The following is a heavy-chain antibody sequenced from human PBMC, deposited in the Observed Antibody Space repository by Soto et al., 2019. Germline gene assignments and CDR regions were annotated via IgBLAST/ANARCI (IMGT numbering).Heavy chain of an antibody. CDR3: AKGYDFWSGYYDINFDY. CDR1: GFTFSSYG. J-gene: IGHJ4*02. CDR2: ISYDGSNK. Sequence: GGSLRLSCAASGFTFSSYGMHWVRQAPGKGLEWVAVISYDGSNKYYADSVKGRFTISRDNSKNTLYLQMNSLRAEDTAVYYCAKGYDFWSGYYDINFDYWGQGTLVTVSS. D-gene: IGHD3-3*01. V-gene: IGHV3-30*18.